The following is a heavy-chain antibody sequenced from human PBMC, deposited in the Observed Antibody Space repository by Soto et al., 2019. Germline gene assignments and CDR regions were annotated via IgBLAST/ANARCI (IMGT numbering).Heavy chain of an antibody. CDR1: GFTFSSYS. CDR3: ARAPRGPRARVNWFDP. Sequence: PGGSLRLSCAASGFTFSSYSMNWVRQAPGKGLEWVSSISSSSSYIYYADSVKGRFTISRDNAKNSLYLQMNSLRAEDTAVYYCARAPRGPRARVNWFDPWGQGTLVTVSS. J-gene: IGHJ5*02. V-gene: IGHV3-21*01. CDR2: ISSSSSYI.